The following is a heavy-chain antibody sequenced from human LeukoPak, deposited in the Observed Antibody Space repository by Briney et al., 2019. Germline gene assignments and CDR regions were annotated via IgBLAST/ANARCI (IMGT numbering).Heavy chain of an antibody. Sequence: GGSLRLSCAASAFTFSSYAMSWVRQAPGKGLEWISSISSSGGNVYYADSVKGRFTVSRDNSKNTLYLQMNSLRAEDTAVYYCARMGNYGDYVDYWGQGTLVTVSS. CDR3: ARMGNYGDYVDY. CDR2: ISSSGGNV. V-gene: IGHV3-23*01. CDR1: AFTFSSYA. D-gene: IGHD4-17*01. J-gene: IGHJ4*02.